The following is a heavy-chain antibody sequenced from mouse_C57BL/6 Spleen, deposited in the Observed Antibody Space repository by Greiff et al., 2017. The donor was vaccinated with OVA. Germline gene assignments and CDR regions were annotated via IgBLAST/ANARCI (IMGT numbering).Heavy chain of an antibody. V-gene: IGHV1-69*01. CDR1: GYTFTSYW. CDR3: ARSTTEVGFDY. Sequence: QVQLQQPGAELVMPGASVKLSCKASGYTFTSYWMHWVKQRPGQGLEWIGEIDPSDSYTNYNQKFKGKSTLTVDKSSSTAYMQLSSLTSEDSAVYYCARSTTEVGFDYWGQGTTLTVSS. J-gene: IGHJ2*01. CDR2: IDPSDSYT. D-gene: IGHD1-1*01.